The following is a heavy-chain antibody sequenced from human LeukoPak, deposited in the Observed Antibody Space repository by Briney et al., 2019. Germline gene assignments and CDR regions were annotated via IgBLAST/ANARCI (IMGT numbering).Heavy chain of an antibody. Sequence: GKSLRLSCAASGFTFSNYGMHWVRQAPGKGLEWVSGISWNSGSIGYADSVKGRFTISRDNAKNSLYLQMNSLRAEDTALYYCAKDSRSGYFDYWGQGTLVTVSS. CDR3: AKDSRSGYFDY. CDR2: ISWNSGSI. CDR1: GFTFSNYG. V-gene: IGHV3-9*01. J-gene: IGHJ4*02. D-gene: IGHD2-15*01.